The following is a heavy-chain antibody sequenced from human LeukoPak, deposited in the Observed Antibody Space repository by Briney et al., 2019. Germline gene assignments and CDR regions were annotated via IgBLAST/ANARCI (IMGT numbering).Heavy chain of an antibody. CDR2: IYYSGNT. CDR3: ARQTGSGLFILP. D-gene: IGHD3/OR15-3a*01. CDR1: GVSISSSNSY. V-gene: IGHV4-39*01. J-gene: IGHJ4*02. Sequence: PSETLSLTCTVSGVSISSSNSYWGGIRQPPGKGLEWIGSIYYSGNTYYNASHKSQVSISIDTSKNQFSLKLTSVTAADTAVYYCARQTGSGLFILPGGQGTLVTVSS.